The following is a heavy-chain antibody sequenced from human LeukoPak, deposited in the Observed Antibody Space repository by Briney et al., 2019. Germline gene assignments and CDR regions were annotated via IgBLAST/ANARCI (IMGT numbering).Heavy chain of an antibody. D-gene: IGHD5-12*01. CDR3: ARDRNSGYEYYYYYYMDV. CDR1: GYTFTRYD. Sequence: ASVKVSCKASGYTFTRYDINWVRQATGQGLEWMGWMNPHSGNTNYAQKLQGRVTMTTGTSTSTAYMELRSLRSDDTAVYYCARDRNSGYEYYYYYYMDVWGKGTTVTVSS. J-gene: IGHJ6*03. V-gene: IGHV1-18*01. CDR2: MNPHSGNT.